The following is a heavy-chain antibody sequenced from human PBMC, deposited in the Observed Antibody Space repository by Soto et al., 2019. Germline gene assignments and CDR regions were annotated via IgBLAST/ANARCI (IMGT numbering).Heavy chain of an antibody. V-gene: IGHV4-30-4*01. CDR2: IYYSGST. CDR3: ARSPVPGIAAAGPDAFDI. Sequence: QVQLQESGPGLVKPSQTLSLTCTVSGGSISSGDYYWSWIRQPPGKGLEWIGYIYYSGSTYYNTSLKSRVTISVDTSKNQFSLKLSSVTAADTAVYYCARSPVPGIAAAGPDAFDIWGQGTMVTVSS. D-gene: IGHD6-13*01. J-gene: IGHJ3*02. CDR1: GGSISSGDYY.